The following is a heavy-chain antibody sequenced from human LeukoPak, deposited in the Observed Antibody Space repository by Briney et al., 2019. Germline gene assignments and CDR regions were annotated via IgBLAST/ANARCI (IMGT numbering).Heavy chain of an antibody. J-gene: IGHJ4*02. Sequence: SETLSLTCAVSGYSISSGYYWGWIRQPPGKGLDWIGSIYHSGSTYYNPSLKSRVTISVDTSKNQFSLKLSSVTAADTAVYYCARQEGLGSGYYLWGQGTLVTVSS. CDR2: IYHSGST. CDR3: ARQEGLGSGYYL. V-gene: IGHV4-38-2*01. CDR1: GYSISSGYY. D-gene: IGHD3-22*01.